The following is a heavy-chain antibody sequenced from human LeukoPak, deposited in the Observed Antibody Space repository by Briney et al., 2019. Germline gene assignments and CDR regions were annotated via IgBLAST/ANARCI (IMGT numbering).Heavy chain of an antibody. J-gene: IGHJ4*02. Sequence: SETLSLTYTVSGGSISSSNWWSWVRQPPGKGLEWIGEIYHSGSTYYNPSLKSRVTISVDTSKNQFSLKLSSVTAADTAVYYCARERFGEPFDYWGQGTLVTVSS. V-gene: IGHV4-4*02. CDR2: IYHSGST. CDR1: GGSISSSNW. CDR3: ARERFGEPFDY. D-gene: IGHD3-10*01.